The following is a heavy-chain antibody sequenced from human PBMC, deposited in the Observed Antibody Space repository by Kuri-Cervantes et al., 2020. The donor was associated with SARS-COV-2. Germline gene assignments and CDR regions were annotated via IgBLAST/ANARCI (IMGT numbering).Heavy chain of an antibody. CDR3: AKVGITGTTQYFDY. J-gene: IGHJ4*02. Sequence: GESLKISCAASGFTFSSYWMSWVRQAPGKGLEWVANMKQDGSEKYYVDSVKGRFTISRDNAKNSLYLQMNSLRAEDTALYYCAKVGITGTTQYFDYWGQGTLVTVSS. CDR1: GFTFSSYW. CDR2: MKQDGSEK. D-gene: IGHD1-7*01. V-gene: IGHV3-7*03.